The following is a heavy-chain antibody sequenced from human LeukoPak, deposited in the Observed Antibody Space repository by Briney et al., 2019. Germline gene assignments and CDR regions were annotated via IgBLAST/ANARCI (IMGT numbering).Heavy chain of an antibody. CDR1: GFTFDDYA. CDR3: ANHLACGSTTCPPFDS. D-gene: IGHD2-2*01. J-gene: IGHJ4*02. Sequence: GGSLRLSCAASGFTFDDYAMHWVRQAPGKGLEGVSGISWNSGSIGYADSVKGRFTISRDNAKNSLSLQMNSLRAEDTAVYYCANHLACGSTTCPPFDSWGQGTLVTVSS. V-gene: IGHV3-9*01. CDR2: ISWNSGSI.